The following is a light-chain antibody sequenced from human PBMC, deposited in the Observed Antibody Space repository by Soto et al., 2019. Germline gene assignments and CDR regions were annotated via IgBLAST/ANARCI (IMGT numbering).Light chain of an antibody. V-gene: IGLV2-23*02. J-gene: IGLJ2*01. CDR3: CSYVHSNTLV. CDR2: EVS. Sequence: QSALTQPASVSGSPGQSITISCTGTSSGFGSYDLVSWYQQHPGKAPQLIIFEVSERPSGVSHRFSGSKSVKTASLTISGLQSEDEADYYCCSYVHSNTLVVGGGTKLTVL. CDR1: SSGFGSYDL.